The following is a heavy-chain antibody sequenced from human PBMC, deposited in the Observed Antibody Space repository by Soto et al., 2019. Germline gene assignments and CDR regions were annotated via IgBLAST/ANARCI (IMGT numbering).Heavy chain of an antibody. Sequence: VQLLESGGGLVQPGGSLRLSCAASGFSFHTYAMGWVRQAPGKGLEWVSSLSGSGGSTNYADSVKGRFTISRDNSKDTLYLQMNNLRAADTAMYYCAKDLRDWGFFDYWGLGTLVTVSS. V-gene: IGHV3-23*01. CDR3: AKDLRDWGFFDY. CDR2: LSGSGGST. J-gene: IGHJ4*02. CDR1: GFSFHTYA. D-gene: IGHD3-16*01.